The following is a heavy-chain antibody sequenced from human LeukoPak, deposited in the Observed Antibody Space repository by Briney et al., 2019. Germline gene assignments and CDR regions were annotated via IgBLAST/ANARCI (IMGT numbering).Heavy chain of an antibody. CDR2: IRYDGSNK. V-gene: IGHV3-30*02. D-gene: IGHD3-22*01. Sequence: GGSLRLSCAASGFTFSSYGMHWVRQAPGKGLEWVAFIRYDGSNKYYADSVKGRFTISRDNSKNTLYLQMSSLRAEDTAVYYCAKARSGYYGHHFDYWGQGTLVTVSS. J-gene: IGHJ4*02. CDR3: AKARSGYYGHHFDY. CDR1: GFTFSSYG.